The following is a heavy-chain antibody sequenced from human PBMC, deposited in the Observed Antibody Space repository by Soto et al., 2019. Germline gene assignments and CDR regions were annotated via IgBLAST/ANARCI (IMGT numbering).Heavy chain of an antibody. CDR2: ISSTGSII. CDR3: AIGNYFAFDI. D-gene: IGHD3-10*01. V-gene: IGHV3-11*01. J-gene: IGHJ3*02. Sequence: QVQLVESGGGLAKPGGSLRLSCAASGFSFTGYYMTWIRQSPRKGLEWVSFISSTGSIIYYADSVKGRFTISRDNADNSLYLHMSSLRAEDTAVYYCAIGNYFAFDIWGQGTMVTVSS. CDR1: GFSFTGYY.